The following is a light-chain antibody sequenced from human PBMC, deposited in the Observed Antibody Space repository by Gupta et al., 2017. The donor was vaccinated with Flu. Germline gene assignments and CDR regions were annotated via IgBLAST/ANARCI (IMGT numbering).Light chain of an antibody. V-gene: IGLV3-1*01. CDR1: KLGDKY. CDR2: QDI. CDR3: QAWDSSTASVV. Sequence: GQTASITCFGDKLGDKYTSWFQQKPGPSPVMVIYQDIKRPSGIPARFSGSNSGNTATLTISGTQALDEADYYCQAWDSSTASVVFGGGTKLTVL. J-gene: IGLJ2*01.